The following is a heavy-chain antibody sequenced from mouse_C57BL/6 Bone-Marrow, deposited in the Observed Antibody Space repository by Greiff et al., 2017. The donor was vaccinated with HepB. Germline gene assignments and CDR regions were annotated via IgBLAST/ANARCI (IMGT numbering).Heavy chain of an antibody. CDR1: GYTFTDYN. J-gene: IGHJ2*01. D-gene: IGHD2-5*01. CDR3: ARRGYSNYESYFDY. V-gene: IGHV1-22*01. Sequence: VQLKQSGPELVKPGASVKMSCKASGYTFTDYNMHWVKQSHGKSLEWIGYINPNNGGTSYNQKFKGKATLTVNKSSSTAYMELRSLTSEDSAVYYCARRGYSNYESYFDYWGQGTTLTVSS. CDR2: INPNNGGT.